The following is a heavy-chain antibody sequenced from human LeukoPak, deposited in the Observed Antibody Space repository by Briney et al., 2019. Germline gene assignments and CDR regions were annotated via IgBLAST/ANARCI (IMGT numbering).Heavy chain of an antibody. V-gene: IGHV3-33*01. CDR3: ARAPTSYYYFDY. CDR1: GFTFSSYG. J-gene: IGHJ4*02. D-gene: IGHD1-26*01. CDR2: IWYDGSNK. Sequence: PVGSLRLSCAASGFTFSSYGMHWVRQAPGKGLEWVAVIWYDGSNKYYADSVKGRFTISRDNSKNTLYLQMNSLRAEDTAVYYCARAPTSYYYFDYWGQGTLVTVS.